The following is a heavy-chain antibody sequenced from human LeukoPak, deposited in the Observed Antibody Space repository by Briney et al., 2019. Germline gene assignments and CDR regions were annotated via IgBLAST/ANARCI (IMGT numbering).Heavy chain of an antibody. J-gene: IGHJ4*02. CDR2: INHSGST. CDR3: ARRRLPRPFDY. Sequence: SETLSLTCAVYGGSSSGYYWSWIRQPPGKGLEWIGEINHSGSTNCNPSLKSRVTISVDTSKNQFSLKLSSVTAADTAVYYCARRRLPRPFDYWGQGTLVTVSS. CDR1: GGSSSGYY. V-gene: IGHV4-34*01. D-gene: IGHD5-12*01.